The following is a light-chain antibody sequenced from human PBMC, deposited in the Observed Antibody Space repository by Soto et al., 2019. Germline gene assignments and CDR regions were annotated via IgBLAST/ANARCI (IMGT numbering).Light chain of an antibody. CDR1: QGIRND. CDR2: AAS. CDR3: LQDYNYPRT. V-gene: IGKV1-6*01. Sequence: AIRMTQSPSSLSASTGDRVTITCRASQGIRNDLGWYQQKPGKAPKLLIYAASSLQSGVPSRFSGSGSGTDFTLTISSLQPEDFATYYCLQDYNYPRTFGQGTKVNIK. J-gene: IGKJ1*01.